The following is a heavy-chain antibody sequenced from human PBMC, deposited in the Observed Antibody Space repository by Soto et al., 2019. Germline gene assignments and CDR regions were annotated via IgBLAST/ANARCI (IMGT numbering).Heavy chain of an antibody. Sequence: SVKVSCKASGGTFSSDAISWVRQAPGQGLEWMGGIIPIFGTANYAQKFQGRVTITADESTSTAYMELSSLRSEDTAVYYCARAPQRKTYYYDSSGYTFDYWGQGTLVTVSS. CDR2: IIPIFGTA. V-gene: IGHV1-69*13. D-gene: IGHD3-22*01. CDR3: ARAPQRKTYYYDSSGYTFDY. J-gene: IGHJ4*02. CDR1: GGTFSSDA.